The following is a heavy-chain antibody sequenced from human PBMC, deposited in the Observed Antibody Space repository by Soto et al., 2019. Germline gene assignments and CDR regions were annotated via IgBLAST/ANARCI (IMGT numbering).Heavy chain of an antibody. CDR3: ARGDNWNDGEIDY. V-gene: IGHV4-59*01. CDR1: GGSISSYY. D-gene: IGHD1-1*01. Sequence: SETLSLTCTVSGGSISSYYWSWIRQPPGKGLEWIGYIYYSGSTNYNPSLKSRVTISVDTSKNQFSLKLSSVTAADTAVYYCARGDNWNDGEIDYWGKGTLVTVSS. CDR2: IYYSGST. J-gene: IGHJ4*02.